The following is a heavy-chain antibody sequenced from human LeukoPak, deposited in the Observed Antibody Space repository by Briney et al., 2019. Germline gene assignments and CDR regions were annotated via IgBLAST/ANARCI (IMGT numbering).Heavy chain of an antibody. Sequence: GGSLRLSCAASGFTFDDYDMHWVRKAPGKGLEWVSLISWDGGSTYYADSVKGRFTISRDNSRHTLYLQMNSLGAEDTALYYCAKDKEYSGFGPILSGYYYGMDVWGKGTTVTVSS. J-gene: IGHJ6*04. CDR2: ISWDGGST. CDR1: GFTFDDYD. CDR3: AKDKEYSGFGPILSGYYYGMDV. D-gene: IGHD5-12*01. V-gene: IGHV3-43D*04.